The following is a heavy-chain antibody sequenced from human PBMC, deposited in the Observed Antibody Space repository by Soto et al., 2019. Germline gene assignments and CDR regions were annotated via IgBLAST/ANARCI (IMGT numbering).Heavy chain of an antibody. CDR3: ARKVEGNTWFDP. V-gene: IGHV2-26*01. CDR2: IFSNDDK. J-gene: IGHJ5*02. D-gene: IGHD1-1*01. Sequence: SGPTLVNPTGPLSLSCTVSGFSLRKATMSVSWIRQPPGNALEWLAHIFSNDDKSYSTYLKNRLTMSKDTSKTQVVLTMTNLDPVVTAAYCCARKVEGNTWFDPWGQGAVVTVSS. CDR1: GFSLRKATMS.